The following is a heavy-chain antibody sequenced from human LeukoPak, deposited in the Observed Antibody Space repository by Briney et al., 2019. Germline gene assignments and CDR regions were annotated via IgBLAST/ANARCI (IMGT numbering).Heavy chain of an antibody. CDR3: ARVVPAAIRAYYYYMDV. D-gene: IGHD2-2*02. J-gene: IGHJ6*03. Sequence: SVKVSCMSSGGTFSSYAISWVRQAPGQGLEWMGGIIPIFGTANYAQKFQGRVTITADESTSTAYMELSSLRSEDTAVYYCARVVPAAIRAYYYYMDVWGKGTTVTVSS. CDR2: IIPIFGTA. V-gene: IGHV1-69*01. CDR1: GGTFSSYA.